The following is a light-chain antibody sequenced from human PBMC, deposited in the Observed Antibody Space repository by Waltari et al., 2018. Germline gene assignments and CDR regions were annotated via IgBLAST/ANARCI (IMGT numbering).Light chain of an antibody. J-gene: IGLJ3*02. CDR2: PTD. CDR3: ASWDGRLNGVV. CDR1: SSNIGLET. V-gene: IGLV1-44*01. Sequence: QSVLTQPPSASGTPGQRVTISCSGSSSNIGLETVHWYQQFPGAAPKPPTHPTDQRPSGVPDRFSGSKSGTSASRAIRWLQSEDEADYFCASWDGRLNGVVFGGGTKLTVL.